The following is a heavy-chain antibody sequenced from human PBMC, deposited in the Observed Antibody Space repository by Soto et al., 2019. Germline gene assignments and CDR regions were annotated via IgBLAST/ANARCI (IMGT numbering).Heavy chain of an antibody. J-gene: IGHJ6*03. CDR3: AREDGSYNMGTCPFYYLAV. V-gene: IGHV1-69*08. CDR1: AGTFTTDT. D-gene: IGHD3-10*01. CDR2: IIPILGTG. Sequence: QVQLVQSGPEVKKSGSSVKVSCKLSAGTFTTDTISWLRRAPGQGLEWMGRIIPILGTGNYAQKFQGRVTITEDKSTNTGYMELSSLTSEATAVYYCAREDGSYNMGTCPFYYLAVWGNGTTVAVSS.